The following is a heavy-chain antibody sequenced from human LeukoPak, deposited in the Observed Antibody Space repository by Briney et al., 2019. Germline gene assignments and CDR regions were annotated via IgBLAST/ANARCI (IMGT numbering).Heavy chain of an antibody. CDR3: ARGVCTSSYCYAGDYGMDV. CDR2: IFSGGST. V-gene: IGHV4-59*08. D-gene: IGHD2-2*01. J-gene: IGHJ6*02. CDR1: GGSISSYY. Sequence: PSETLSLTCTVSGGSISSYYWSWIRQPPGKGLEWIGYIFSGGSTNYNPSLKSRTTISLDTSKSQFSPTVSSVTAADTAVYYCARGVCTSSYCYAGDYGMDVWGQGTTVTVSS.